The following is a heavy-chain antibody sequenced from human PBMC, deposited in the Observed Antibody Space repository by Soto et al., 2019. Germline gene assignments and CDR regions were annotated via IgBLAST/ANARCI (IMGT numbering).Heavy chain of an antibody. CDR2: IKSDGSEM. V-gene: IGHV3-7*02. J-gene: IGHJ4*02. CDR3: ARGRAVAV. Sequence: EVQLVESGGGLVQPGGSLRLSCVASGFTFSNYCMTWVRQAPGKGLEWVANIKSDGSEMNYVDSVKGRFTISRDNADKTLSLQMNSLRAEDTGVYYCARGRAVAVWGQGTLVIVSS. D-gene: IGHD6-19*01. CDR1: GFTFSNYC.